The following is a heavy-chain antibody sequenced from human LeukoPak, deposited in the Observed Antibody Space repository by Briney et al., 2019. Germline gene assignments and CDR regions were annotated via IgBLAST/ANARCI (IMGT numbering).Heavy chain of an antibody. J-gene: IGHJ6*03. Sequence: SETLSLTCTVSGGSISSHYWSWIRQPPRKGREWIGYIYYSGSTNYNPSLKSRVTISGDTSKNQFSLKLSSVTAADTAVYYCAKGGVVVAATNPYYYYYMDVWGKGTTVTVSS. V-gene: IGHV4-59*11. CDR3: AKGGVVVAATNPYYYYYMDV. CDR1: GGSISSHY. D-gene: IGHD2-15*01. CDR2: IYYSGST.